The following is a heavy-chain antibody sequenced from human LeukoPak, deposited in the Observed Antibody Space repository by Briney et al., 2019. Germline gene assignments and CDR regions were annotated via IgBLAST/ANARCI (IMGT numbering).Heavy chain of an antibody. V-gene: IGHV3-7*03. D-gene: IGHD3-22*01. J-gene: IGHJ4*02. CDR3: ATPLDYYDSSGYHQGGD. CDR1: GFSFSSYW. CDR2: IKEDGSKK. Sequence: GGSLRLSCAASGFSFSSYWMTWVRQAPGKGLEWVANIKEDGSKKNYVDSVKGRFTISRDNAKSLLYLQMNSLRAEDTAVYHCATPLDYYDSSGYHQGGDWGQGTLVTVSS.